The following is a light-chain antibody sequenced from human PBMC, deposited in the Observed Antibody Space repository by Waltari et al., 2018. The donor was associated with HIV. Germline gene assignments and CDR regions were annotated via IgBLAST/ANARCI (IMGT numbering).Light chain of an antibody. CDR3: QQYYGTPYT. CDR1: QNVLYSSHNKNY. J-gene: IGKJ2*01. CDR2: WAA. V-gene: IGKV4-1*01. Sequence: DIVMTQSPDSLAVSLGERATINCKSSQNVLYSSHNKNYLAWYQHKAGQPPKLLIYWAATRESGVPDRFSGSGSGTDFTLTISSLQAEDVAVYYCQQYYGTPYTFGQGTNLEIK.